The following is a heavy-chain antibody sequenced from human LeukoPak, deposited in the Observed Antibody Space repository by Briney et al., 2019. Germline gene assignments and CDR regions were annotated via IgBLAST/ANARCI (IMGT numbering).Heavy chain of an antibody. D-gene: IGHD1-26*01. J-gene: IGHJ4*02. CDR3: ARAREWELLRGYFDY. V-gene: IGHV3-30-3*01. CDR1: GFTFSSYA. Sequence: GALGPSCAAFGFTFSSYAMHWVPQAPGKGVGGGAVISYDGSNKYYADSVKGRFTISRDNSKNTLYLQMNSLRAEDTAVYYCARAREWELLRGYFDYWGQGTLVTVSS. CDR2: ISYDGSNK.